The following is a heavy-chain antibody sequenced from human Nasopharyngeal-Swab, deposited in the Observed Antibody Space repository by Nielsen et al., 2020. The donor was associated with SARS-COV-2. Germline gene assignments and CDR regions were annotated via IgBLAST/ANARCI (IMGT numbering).Heavy chain of an antibody. J-gene: IGHJ6*02. CDR1: GFTFSSYA. Sequence: GESLKISCAASGFTFSSYAMHWVRQAPGKGLEWVAVISYDGSNKYYADSVKGRFTISRDNSKNTLYLQMNSLRAEDTAVYYCASPYGSGSYYYYYVMDVWGQGTTVTVSS. V-gene: IGHV3-30-3*01. CDR3: ASPYGSGSYYYYYVMDV. D-gene: IGHD3-10*01. CDR2: ISYDGSNK.